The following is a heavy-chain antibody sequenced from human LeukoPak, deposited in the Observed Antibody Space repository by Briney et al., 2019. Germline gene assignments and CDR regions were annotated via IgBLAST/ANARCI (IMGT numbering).Heavy chain of an antibody. V-gene: IGHV4-39*01. CDR2: VHHLGGT. CDR3: ARHIPLRWPMDF. J-gene: IGHJ4*02. CDR1: NGSMITDTYF. Sequence: PSETLSLTCTISNGSMITDTYFWAWIRQPPGKGLEWIGTVHHLGGTYSNPSLKSRLTMSLDTSGTQFSLKLMSMTAADTATYYCARHIPLRWPMDFWGQGAPVTVSS. D-gene: IGHD5-24*01.